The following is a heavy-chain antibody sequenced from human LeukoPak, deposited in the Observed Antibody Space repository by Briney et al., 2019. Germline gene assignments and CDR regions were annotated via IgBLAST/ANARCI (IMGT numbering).Heavy chain of an antibody. CDR1: GFTFSSYA. J-gene: IGHJ4*02. CDR2: ISGSGGST. V-gene: IGHV3-23*01. Sequence: GGSLRLSCAASGFTFSSYAMSWVRQAPGKGLEWVSAISGSGGSTYYADSVKGRFTISRDNSKSTLFLQMNSLRAEDTAVYYRAKDPRVGSRVATPCHWGQGTLVTVSS. D-gene: IGHD5-24*01. CDR3: AKDPRVGSRVATPCH.